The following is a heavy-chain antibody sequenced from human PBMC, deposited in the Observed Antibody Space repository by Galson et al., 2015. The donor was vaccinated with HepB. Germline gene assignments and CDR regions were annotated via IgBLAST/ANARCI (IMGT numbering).Heavy chain of an antibody. CDR1: GYTFINYY. CDR2: INPSGGST. J-gene: IGHJ4*02. Sequence: QSGAEVKKPGASVKVSCKAFGYTFINYYMHWVRQAPGQGLEWMGIINPSGGSTTYAQKFQGRVTMTRDTSTSTVYMELSSLRSEDAALYCCAREFYSSGDYWGQGTLVTVSS. D-gene: IGHD6-19*01. V-gene: IGHV1-46*01. CDR3: AREFYSSGDY.